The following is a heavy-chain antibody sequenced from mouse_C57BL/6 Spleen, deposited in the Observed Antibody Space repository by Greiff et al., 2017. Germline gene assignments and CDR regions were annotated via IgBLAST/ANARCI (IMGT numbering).Heavy chain of an antibody. CDR2: IAPSDRYT. V-gene: IGHV1-69*01. CDR1: GYTFTSYW. J-gene: IGHJ3*01. CDR3: ARFGVRSPWVAY. Sequence: QVQLQQPGAELVMPGASVKLSCKASGYTFTSYWMHWVKQRPGQGLEWIGEIAPSDRYTNYNHKFKGKSTLTVDKSSSTSYMQLSSLTSEDSAVYYCARFGVRSPWVAYWGQGTLVTVSA.